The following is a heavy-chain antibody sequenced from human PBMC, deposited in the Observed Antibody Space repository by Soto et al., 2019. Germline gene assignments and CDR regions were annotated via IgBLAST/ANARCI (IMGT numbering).Heavy chain of an antibody. CDR2: IWNDGSKE. J-gene: IGHJ4*02. V-gene: IGHV3-33*01. CDR1: GFIFSNYG. CDR3: ARTSFYDKTGVFDY. D-gene: IGHD2-8*02. Sequence: QVQVEESGGGVVQPGRSLRLSCAASGFIFSNYGMHWVRQAPGKGLEWVAVIWNDGSKEYYVDSVKGRFTISRDNLKNTVSLQMKGLRADDTAVYYCARTSFYDKTGVFDYWGQGTLVTVSS.